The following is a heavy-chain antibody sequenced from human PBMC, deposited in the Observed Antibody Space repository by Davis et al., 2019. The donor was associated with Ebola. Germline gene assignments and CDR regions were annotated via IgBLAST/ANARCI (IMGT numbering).Heavy chain of an antibody. J-gene: IGHJ4*02. D-gene: IGHD3-22*01. V-gene: IGHV4-59*01. CDR3: ARLGDSSGYYGLDY. CDR1: GGSISSYY. Sequence: SETLSLTCTLSGGSISSYYWSWNRQPPGKGLEWIGYIYYSGSTNYNPSLKSRVTISVDTSKNQFSLKLSSVTAADTAVYYCARLGDSSGYYGLDYWGQGTLVTVSS. CDR2: IYYSGST.